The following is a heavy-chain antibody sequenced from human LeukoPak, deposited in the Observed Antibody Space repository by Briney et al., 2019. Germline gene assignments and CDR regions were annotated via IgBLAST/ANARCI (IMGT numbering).Heavy chain of an antibody. Sequence: SETLSLTCTVSGGSISSYYWSWIRQPPGKGLEWIGYIYYSGSTNYNPSLKSRVTISVDTSKNQFSLKLSSVTAADTAVYYCALWGATAMRLDYWGQGTLVTVSS. J-gene: IGHJ4*02. CDR2: IYYSGST. V-gene: IGHV4-59*01. CDR1: GGSISSYY. D-gene: IGHD5-18*01. CDR3: ALWGATAMRLDY.